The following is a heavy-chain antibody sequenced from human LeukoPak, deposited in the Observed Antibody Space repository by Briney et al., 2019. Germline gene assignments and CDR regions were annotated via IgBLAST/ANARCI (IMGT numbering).Heavy chain of an antibody. CDR3: AKGYDILTGYYNTPLSTNFDY. J-gene: IGHJ4*02. Sequence: GGSLRLSCAASGFTFSSYAMSWVRQAPGKGLEWVSAISGSGGSTYYADSVKGRFTISRDNSENTLYLQMNSLRAEDTAVYYCAKGYDILTGYYNTPLSTNFDYWGQGTLVTVSS. V-gene: IGHV3-23*01. CDR2: ISGSGGST. D-gene: IGHD3-9*01. CDR1: GFTFSSYA.